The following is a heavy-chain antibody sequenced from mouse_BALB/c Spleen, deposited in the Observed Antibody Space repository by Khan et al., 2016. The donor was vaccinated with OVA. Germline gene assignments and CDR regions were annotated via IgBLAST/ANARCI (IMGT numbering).Heavy chain of an antibody. J-gene: IGHJ3*01. CDR1: GFNIKDYY. D-gene: IGHD2-3*01. CDR2: IDPENGDT. V-gene: IGHV14-1*02. CDR3: ARDGYSPWFAY. Sequence: EVQLQESGAELVRPGALVKLSCKASGFNIKDYYMHWVKQRPEQGLVWIGRIDPENGDTIYDPKFQGKASITSDTSSNTAYLQLSSLTSEDTAVYYCARDGYSPWFAYWGQGILVTVSA.